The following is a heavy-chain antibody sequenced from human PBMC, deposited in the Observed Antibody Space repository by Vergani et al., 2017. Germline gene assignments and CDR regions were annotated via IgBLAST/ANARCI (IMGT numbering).Heavy chain of an antibody. Sequence: EVQLVESAGGLVQPGRSLRLSCAASGFTFDDYAMHWVRQAPGQGLEWVSGINWNSDSIAYADSVKGRFTISSVNAKNSLYLQMNSLLAEYTALYCCVNDIAASGKCWYFDVWGRGTLVTVSS. D-gene: IGHD6-13*01. CDR3: VNDIAASGKCWYFDV. J-gene: IGHJ2*01. V-gene: IGHV3-9*01. CDR2: INWNSDSI. CDR1: GFTFDDYA.